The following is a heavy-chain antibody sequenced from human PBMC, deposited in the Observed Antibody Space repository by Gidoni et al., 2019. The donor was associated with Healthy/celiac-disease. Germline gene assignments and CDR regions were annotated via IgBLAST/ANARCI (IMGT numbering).Heavy chain of an antibody. Sequence: QVQLVQSGAEVKKPGSSVKVSCKASGCTFSSYPISWVRQAPGQGLEWMGRIIPILGIANYAQKFQGRVTITADKSTSTAYMELSSLRSEDTAVYYCARAAFYSGYDQGYYFDYWGQGTLVTVSS. CDR3: ARAAFYSGYDQGYYFDY. CDR2: IIPILGIA. V-gene: IGHV1-69*02. J-gene: IGHJ4*02. CDR1: GCTFSSYP. D-gene: IGHD5-12*01.